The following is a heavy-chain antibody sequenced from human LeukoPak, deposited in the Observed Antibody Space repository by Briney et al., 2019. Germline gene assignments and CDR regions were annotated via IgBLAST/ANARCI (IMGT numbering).Heavy chain of an antibody. CDR3: ARVLFLLSNWFDP. Sequence: PSQTLSLTCTVSGGSISSGGYYWSWIRQHPGKGLEWFGYIYYSGSTYYNPSLKSRVTISVDTSKNQFSLKLSSVTAADTAVYYCARVLFLLSNWFDPWGQGTLVTVSS. D-gene: IGHD3-9*01. CDR2: IYYSGST. J-gene: IGHJ5*02. CDR1: GGSISSGGYY. V-gene: IGHV4-31*03.